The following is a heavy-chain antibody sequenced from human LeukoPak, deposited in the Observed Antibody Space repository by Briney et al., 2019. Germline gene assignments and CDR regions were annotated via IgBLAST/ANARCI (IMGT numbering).Heavy chain of an antibody. Sequence: PGGYLRLSCAVSGFTFSSYTMKWVRQAPGKGLEWVSTISTSSSYKYYADSVKGRFTISRDNAKNSLYLQMNSLRAEDTAVYYCARDLEDYNNYGEMAIWGQGALVTVSS. CDR1: GFTFSSYT. V-gene: IGHV3-21*01. J-gene: IGHJ4*02. CDR2: ISTSSSYK. CDR3: ARDLEDYNNYGEMAI. D-gene: IGHD4-11*01.